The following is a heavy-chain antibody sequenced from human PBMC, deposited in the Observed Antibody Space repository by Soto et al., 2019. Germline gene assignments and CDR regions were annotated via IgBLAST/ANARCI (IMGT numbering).Heavy chain of an antibody. D-gene: IGHD6-19*01. J-gene: IGHJ4*02. CDR2: ISGSGGST. Sequence: LRLSCAASGFTFSSYAMSWVRQAPGKGLEWVSAISGSGGSTYYADSVKGRFTISRDNSKNTLYLQMNSLGAEDTAVYYCAKDSPSYSSGWCFDYWGRGTLVTVSS. CDR1: GFTFSSYA. V-gene: IGHV3-23*01. CDR3: AKDSPSYSSGWCFDY.